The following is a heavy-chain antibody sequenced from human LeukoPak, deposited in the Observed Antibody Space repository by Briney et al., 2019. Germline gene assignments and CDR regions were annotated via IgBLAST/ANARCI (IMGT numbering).Heavy chain of an antibody. CDR3: ARGQAYCGADCYSD. D-gene: IGHD2-21*02. Sequence: GGSLRLSCAASGFSISHYYMTWVRQTPGKVLDWVSVIYTGGGTNYGDSVKGRFTISRDNSKNTLYLQMNSLRADDTAIYYCARGQAYCGADCYSDWGQGTLVTVSS. CDR1: GFSISHYY. J-gene: IGHJ4*02. CDR2: IYTGGGT. V-gene: IGHV3-66*01.